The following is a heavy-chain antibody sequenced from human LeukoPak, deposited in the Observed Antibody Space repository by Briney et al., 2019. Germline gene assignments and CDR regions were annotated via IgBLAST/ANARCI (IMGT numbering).Heavy chain of an antibody. V-gene: IGHV1-69*13. Sequence: ASVKVSCKASGGTFSSYAISWVRQAPGQGLEWMGGIIPIFGTANYAQKFQSRVTITADESTSTAYMELSSLRSEDTAVYYCVRDWGYSSSWYWFDPWGQGTLVTVSS. D-gene: IGHD6-13*01. CDR2: IIPIFGTA. J-gene: IGHJ5*02. CDR3: VRDWGYSSSWYWFDP. CDR1: GGTFSSYA.